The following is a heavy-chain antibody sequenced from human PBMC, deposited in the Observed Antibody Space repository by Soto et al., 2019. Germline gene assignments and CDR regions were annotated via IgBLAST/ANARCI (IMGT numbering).Heavy chain of an antibody. Sequence: GESLNTPCKGFGYRFTSYCIGWVRQMPGNSLEWMGIIYPGDSDTIYSPAFQAQVTISADMSISTAYLQGSSLKASDTAMYYCARHDYGDYFDYWGQGTLVIVSS. V-gene: IGHV5-51*01. CDR3: ARHDYGDYFDY. J-gene: IGHJ4*02. CDR1: GYRFTSYC. D-gene: IGHD4-17*01. CDR2: IYPGDSDT.